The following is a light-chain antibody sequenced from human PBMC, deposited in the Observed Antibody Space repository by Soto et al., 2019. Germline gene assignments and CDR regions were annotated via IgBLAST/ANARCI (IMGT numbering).Light chain of an antibody. Sequence: EIVLTQSPATLSLSPGETATLSCRASHSINVYLAWYQQKPGQAPRLLIYDASNRATGIPPRFSGSGSGTDFTLTISSLEPEDFAVYYCQQRKYWPPITFGQGTRLDIK. V-gene: IGKV3-11*01. CDR3: QQRKYWPPIT. CDR2: DAS. J-gene: IGKJ5*01. CDR1: HSINVY.